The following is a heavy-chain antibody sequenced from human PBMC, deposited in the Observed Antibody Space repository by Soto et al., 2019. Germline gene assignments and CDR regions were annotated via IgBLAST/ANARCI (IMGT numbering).Heavy chain of an antibody. Sequence: GGSLRLSCAASGFTFTKFGMHWVRQVPGKGLEWVAIIWYDGSHKYYADTVKGRFTISRDNSENTVSLHRDSLGAEDTAMYNCGAGEPICYRGRGTRVTVSS. CDR1: GFTFTKFG. D-gene: IGHD3-10*01. CDR3: GAGEPICY. CDR2: IWYDGSHK. J-gene: IGHJ4*02. V-gene: IGHV3-33*01.